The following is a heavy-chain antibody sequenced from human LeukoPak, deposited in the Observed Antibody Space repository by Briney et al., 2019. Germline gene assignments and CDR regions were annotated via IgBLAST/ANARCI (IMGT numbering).Heavy chain of an antibody. V-gene: IGHV3-74*01. CDR2: ISSDGTTT. D-gene: IGHD6-6*01. Sequence: GGTLRLSCAASGFTFSSYDIHCVRQAPGKGLVWVSHISSDGTTTTYADSVKGRFTVSRDNAKNTLYLQMNSLRAEDTAVYYCVTFIGARPYWGQGTLVTVSS. CDR3: VTFIGARPY. J-gene: IGHJ4*02. CDR1: GFTFSSYD.